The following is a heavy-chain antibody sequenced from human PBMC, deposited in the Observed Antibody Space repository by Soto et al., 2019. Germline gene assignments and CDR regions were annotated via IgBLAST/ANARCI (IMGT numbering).Heavy chain of an antibody. D-gene: IGHD3-22*01. J-gene: IGHJ4*02. CDR1: GGSISSYY. CDR3: AHTMIVVAPFDY. CDR2: IYYSGST. Sequence: PSETLSLTCTVSGGSISSYYWSWIRQPPGKGLEWIGYIYYSGSTNYNPSLKSRVTISVDTSKNQFSLKLSSVTAADTATYYCAHTMIVVAPFDYWGQGTLVTVSS. V-gene: IGHV4-59*01.